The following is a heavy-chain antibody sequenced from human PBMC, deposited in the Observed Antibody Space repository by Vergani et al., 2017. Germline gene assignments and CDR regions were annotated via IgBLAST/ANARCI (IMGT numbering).Heavy chain of an antibody. CDR1: GFTFDDYA. D-gene: IGHD6-19*01. CDR3: AKGLAVAGTSTYYYYGMDV. J-gene: IGHJ6*02. CDR2: ISWNSGSI. Sequence: EVQLVESGGGLVQPGRSLRLSCAASGFTFDDYAMHWVRQAPGKGLEWVSGISWNSGSIGYADSVKGRFTISRDNAKNSLYLQMNSLRAEDTALYYCAKGLAVAGTSTYYYYGMDVWGQGTTVTVSS. V-gene: IGHV3-9*01.